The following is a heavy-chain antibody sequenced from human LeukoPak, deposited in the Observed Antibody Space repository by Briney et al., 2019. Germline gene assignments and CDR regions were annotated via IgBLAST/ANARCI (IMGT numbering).Heavy chain of an antibody. Sequence: PGGSLRLSCAASGFTFDDYGMSWVRQAPGKGPEWVSGINWNGGSTGYADSVKGRFTISRDNAKNSLYLQMNSLRDEDTALYYCARNSSGWTDPKNYYMDVWGKGTTVTVSS. CDR3: ARNSSGWTDPKNYYMDV. J-gene: IGHJ6*03. V-gene: IGHV3-20*04. D-gene: IGHD6-19*01. CDR1: GFTFDDYG. CDR2: INWNGGST.